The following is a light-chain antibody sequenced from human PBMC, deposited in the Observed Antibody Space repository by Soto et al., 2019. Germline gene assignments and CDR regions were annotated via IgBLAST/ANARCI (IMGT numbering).Light chain of an antibody. J-gene: IGKJ5*01. Sequence: AIQLTQSPSSLSASVGDRVTITCRASQGLASSAFAWYQQKPGKAPKLLIYDVSNLQSGVPSRFSGSGSGTDFTLTISCLQPEDFATYYCQQFDIYPLTFGQGTRLEIK. CDR1: QGLASSA. V-gene: IGKV1-13*02. CDR2: DVS. CDR3: QQFDIYPLT.